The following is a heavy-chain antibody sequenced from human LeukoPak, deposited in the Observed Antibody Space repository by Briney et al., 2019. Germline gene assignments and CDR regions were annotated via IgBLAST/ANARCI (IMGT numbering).Heavy chain of an antibody. J-gene: IGHJ6*03. CDR1: DYSISSDYY. CDR2: IYHSGNT. D-gene: IGHD2-2*02. Sequence: SETLSLTCTVSDYSISSDYYWGWIRQPPGRGLEWIGSIYHSGNTYYNPSLKSRVIISVDTSKNQFSLKLSSVTAADTAVYYCARDIVRCSSTSCYSYYSYYMDVWGKGTTVTVSS. CDR3: ARDIVRCSSTSCYSYYSYYMDV. V-gene: IGHV4-38-2*02.